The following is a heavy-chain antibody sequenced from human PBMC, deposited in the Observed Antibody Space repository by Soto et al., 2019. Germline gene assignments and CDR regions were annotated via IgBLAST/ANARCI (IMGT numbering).Heavy chain of an antibody. CDR2: ISGSGGST. CDR1: GFTFSSYA. J-gene: IGHJ4*02. V-gene: IGHV3-23*01. CDR3: AKDQLLWFGESSPFDY. Sequence: PGGSLRLSCAASGFTFSSYAMSWVRQAPGKGLEWVSAISGSGGSTYYADSVKGRFTISRDNSKNTLYLQMNSLRAEDTAVYYCAKDQLLWFGESSPFDYWGQGTLVTVS. D-gene: IGHD3-10*01.